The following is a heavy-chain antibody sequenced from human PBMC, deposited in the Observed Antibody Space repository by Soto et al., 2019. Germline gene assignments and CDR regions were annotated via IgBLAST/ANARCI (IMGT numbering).Heavy chain of an antibody. V-gene: IGHV4-4*02. Sequence: VPLHESCPELVKPSWTRSRRCAVSGCPINSSKWWSCVRQPPGKGLEWIGKISHSGTYDYTPSLQGRVTISVDRSQDQCFLNVRSVTAADTSIYYCARDYDGLDYWGQGILITVS. CDR3: ARDYDGLDY. J-gene: IGHJ4*02. D-gene: IGHD3-16*01. CDR1: GCPINSSKW. CDR2: ISHSGTY.